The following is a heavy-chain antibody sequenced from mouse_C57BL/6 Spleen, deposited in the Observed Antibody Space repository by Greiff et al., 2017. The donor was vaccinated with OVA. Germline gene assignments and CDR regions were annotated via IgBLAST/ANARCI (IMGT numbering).Heavy chain of an antibody. V-gene: IGHV5-17*01. Sequence: EVKVEESGGGLVKPGGSLKLSCAASGFTFSDYGMHWVRQAPEKGLEWVAYISSGSSTIYYADTVKGRFTISSDNAQNTLFLQLSSLRSEGTAMYDCARPSDYDGGLFDDWGQGTTLTVSS. CDR1: GFTFSDYG. D-gene: IGHD2-4*01. CDR3: ARPSDYDGGLFDD. CDR2: ISSGSSTI. J-gene: IGHJ2*01.